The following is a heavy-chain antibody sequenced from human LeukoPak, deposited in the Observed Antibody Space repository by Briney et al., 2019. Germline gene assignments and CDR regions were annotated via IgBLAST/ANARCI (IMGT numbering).Heavy chain of an antibody. J-gene: IGHJ6*02. V-gene: IGHV3-21*01. CDR2: ISSSSSYI. Sequence: GGTLRHSCAASGFTFSSYSMNWVRQAPGKGLEWVSSISSSSSYIYYADSVKGRFTISRDNAKNSLYLQMNSLRAEDTAVYYCARDFPRRGRIVVVPAAYYYYYGMDVWGQGTTVTVSS. CDR3: ARDFPRRGRIVVVPAAYYYYYGMDV. D-gene: IGHD2-2*01. CDR1: GFTFSSYS.